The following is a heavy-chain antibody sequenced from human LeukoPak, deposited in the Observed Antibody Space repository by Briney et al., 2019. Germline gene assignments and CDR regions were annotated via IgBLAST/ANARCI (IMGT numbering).Heavy chain of an antibody. V-gene: IGHV3-23*01. Sequence: GGSPRLSCAASGFTFSSYAMSWVRQAPGKGLEWVSTTTGSGGSTYYADSVKGRFTISRDNSKNTLNLQMNSLRAEDTAVYYCAKERTADYGDSLFDYWGQGTLVTVSS. D-gene: IGHD4-17*01. CDR3: AKERTADYGDSLFDY. CDR1: GFTFSSYA. CDR2: TTGSGGST. J-gene: IGHJ4*02.